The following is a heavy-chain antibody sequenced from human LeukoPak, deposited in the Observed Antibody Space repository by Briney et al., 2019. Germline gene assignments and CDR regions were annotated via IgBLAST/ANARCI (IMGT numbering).Heavy chain of an antibody. V-gene: IGHV3-11*04. D-gene: IGHD5/OR15-5a*01. J-gene: IGHJ4*02. CDR1: GFTFSDFH. CDR3: AKTARVYDH. Sequence: PGGSLRLSCAASGFTFSDFHMSWVRQTPGQGLEWLTYISSSGKDISYADSVKGRFTVSRDNAKNSLFLQMSSLRAEDTAVYYCAKTARVYDHWGQGTLVTVSS. CDR2: ISSSGKDI.